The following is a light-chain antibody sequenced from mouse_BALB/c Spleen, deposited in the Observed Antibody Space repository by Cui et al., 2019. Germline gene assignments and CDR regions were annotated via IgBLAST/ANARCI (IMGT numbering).Light chain of an antibody. V-gene: IGKV4-68*01. CDR1: SSLSY. J-gene: IGKJ2*01. Sequence: QIVLTQSPALMSASPGEKVTMTCSASSSLSYMYWYQQKPRSSPKPWIYLTSNLASGVPARFSGSGSGTSYSLTISSMEAEDAATYYCQQWSSNPPTFGGGTKLEIK. CDR3: QQWSSNPPT. CDR2: LTS.